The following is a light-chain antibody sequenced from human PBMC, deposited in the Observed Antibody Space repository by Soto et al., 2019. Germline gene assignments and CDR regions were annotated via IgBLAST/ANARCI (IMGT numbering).Light chain of an antibody. J-gene: IGLJ1*01. CDR2: EVS. CDR3: SSYTSRSIAYV. V-gene: IGLV2-14*01. Sequence: QSALTQPASVSGSPGQSITISCTGTSSDVGGYNYVSWYPQHPGKAPKLMIYEVSNRPSGVSNRFSGSKSGNTASLTISGLQAEDEADYYCSSYTSRSIAYVFGTGTQVTVL. CDR1: SSDVGGYNY.